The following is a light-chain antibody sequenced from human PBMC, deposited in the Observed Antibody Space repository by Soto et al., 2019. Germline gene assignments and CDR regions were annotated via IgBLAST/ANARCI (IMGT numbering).Light chain of an antibody. CDR2: DVS. CDR1: RSDVGCYNY. V-gene: IGLV2-14*01. J-gene: IGLJ2*01. Sequence: QSALTQPASVSGSPGQSITISCTGTRSDVGCYNYVSWYQQHPGKAPKLMIYDVSNRPSGVSNRFSGSKSGNTSSLTISGLQAEYEADYYCSSYTSSSTGVLGGGTELTVL. CDR3: SSYTSSSTGV.